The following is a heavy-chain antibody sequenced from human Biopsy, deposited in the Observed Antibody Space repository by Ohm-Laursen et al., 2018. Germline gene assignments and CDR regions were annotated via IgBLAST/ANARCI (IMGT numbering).Heavy chain of an antibody. CDR1: GDSINSSY. D-gene: IGHD3-22*01. Sequence: TLSLTCTVSGDSINSSYWSWIRQPPGKGLEWIGFISNSGNTDYNPSLQSRVTISVDTSKNHFSLRLRSVTPADTAIYYCARDRGYYSDRTVPGYFDLWGRGTLVTVSS. CDR3: ARDRGYYSDRTVPGYFDL. V-gene: IGHV4-59*13. J-gene: IGHJ2*01. CDR2: ISNSGNT.